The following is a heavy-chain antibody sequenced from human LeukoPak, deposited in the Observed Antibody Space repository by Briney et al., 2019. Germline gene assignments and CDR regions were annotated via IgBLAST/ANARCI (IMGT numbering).Heavy chain of an antibody. J-gene: IGHJ4*02. Sequence: NPSETLSLTCTVSGGSISSSSYYWGWIRQPPGKGLEWIGSIYYSGSTYYNPSLKSRVTISVDTSKNQFSLKLSSVTAAGTAVYYCARDSSSWDRCFDYWGQGTLVTVSS. CDR2: IYYSGST. CDR3: ARDSSSWDRCFDY. V-gene: IGHV4-39*07. CDR1: GGSISSSSYY. D-gene: IGHD6-13*01.